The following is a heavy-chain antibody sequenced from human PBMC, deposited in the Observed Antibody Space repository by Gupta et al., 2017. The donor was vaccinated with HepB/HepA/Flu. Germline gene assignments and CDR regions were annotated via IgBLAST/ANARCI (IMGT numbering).Heavy chain of an antibody. V-gene: IGHV3-23*01. CDR1: GFTFRSYA. D-gene: IGHD3-3*01. J-gene: IGHJ4*02. Sequence: GFTFRSYAMSWVRQALGKGLEWVSALDNSGDYTYYADSAKGRFTISRDNSKGTLYLEMNSRTADDTAVYDGAKDSGVTRTGRYFDSWGQGTRGTVSS. CDR3: AKDSGVTRTGRYFDS. CDR2: LDNSGDYT.